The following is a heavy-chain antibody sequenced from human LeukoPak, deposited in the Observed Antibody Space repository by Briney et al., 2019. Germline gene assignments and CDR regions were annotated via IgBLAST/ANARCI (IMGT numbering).Heavy chain of an antibody. CDR3: AGQTDGSRSDHRVSWFDP. CDR1: SGSISRGGYY. D-gene: IGHD3-10*01. J-gene: IGHJ5*02. CDR2: VLPTARA. V-gene: IGHV4-61*08. Sequence: SDTLSPTPSVSSGSISRGGYYGSGTRQHPGNGLELIDYVLPTARATYNPSLRSRLTISVDASSPRFSLSLTSVTAAHTAVYYCAGQTDGSRSDHRVSWFDPWGQGTLVTVSS.